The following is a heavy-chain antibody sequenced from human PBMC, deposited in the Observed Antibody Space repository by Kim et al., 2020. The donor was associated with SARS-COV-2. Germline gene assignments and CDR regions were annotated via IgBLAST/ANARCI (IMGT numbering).Heavy chain of an antibody. Sequence: VEGRFTISRDNAKNTLYLQRNSLRAEDTAVYYCARGGAMVRGVIHHYFDYWGQGTLVTVSS. D-gene: IGHD3-10*01. J-gene: IGHJ4*02. V-gene: IGHV3-30*07. CDR3: ARGGAMVRGVIHHYFDY.